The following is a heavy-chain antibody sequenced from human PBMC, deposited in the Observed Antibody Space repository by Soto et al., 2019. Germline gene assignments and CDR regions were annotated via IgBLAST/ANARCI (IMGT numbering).Heavy chain of an antibody. Sequence: PSETLSLTCTVSGGSISSSSYYWCWIRQPPGKGLEWIGSIYYSGSTYYNPSLKSRVTISVDTSKNQFSLKLSSVTAADTAVYYCARRQSLGYYYYYGMDVWGQGTTVTV. CDR1: GGSISSSSYY. CDR2: IYYSGST. J-gene: IGHJ6*02. CDR3: ARRQSLGYYYYYGMDV. V-gene: IGHV4-39*01. D-gene: IGHD6-25*01.